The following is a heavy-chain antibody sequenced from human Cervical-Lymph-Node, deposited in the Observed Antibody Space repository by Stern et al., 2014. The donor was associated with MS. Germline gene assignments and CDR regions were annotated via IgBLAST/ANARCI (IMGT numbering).Heavy chain of an antibody. Sequence: EMQLVESGGGLVKPGGSLTLSCAGSGFYFSAYGMSWVRQAPGKGLEWVSSISSDGTYIYYADSVKGRFTISRDNAKNSVYLQMNSLRADDSALYYCARDRPLDYWGQGTLVTVSS. V-gene: IGHV3-21*01. CDR2: ISSDGTYI. J-gene: IGHJ4*02. CDR3: ARDRPLDY. CDR1: GFYFSAYG.